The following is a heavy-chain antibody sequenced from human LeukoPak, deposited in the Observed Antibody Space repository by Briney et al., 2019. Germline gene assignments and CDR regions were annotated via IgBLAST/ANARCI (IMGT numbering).Heavy chain of an antibody. Sequence: GGSLRLSCAASGFTFSSYEMNWVRQAPGKGLEWVSYISSSGSTIYYADSVKGRFTISRDNAKNSLYLQMNSLRAEDTAVYYCARVGYSSSRGFYGMDVRGQGTTVTVSS. V-gene: IGHV3-48*03. CDR1: GFTFSSYE. J-gene: IGHJ6*02. CDR3: ARVGYSSSRGFYGMDV. D-gene: IGHD6-13*01. CDR2: ISSSGSTI.